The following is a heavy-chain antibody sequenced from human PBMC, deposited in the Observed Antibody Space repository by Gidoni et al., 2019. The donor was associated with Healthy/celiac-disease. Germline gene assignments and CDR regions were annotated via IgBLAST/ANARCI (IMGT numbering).Heavy chain of an antibody. Sequence: EVQLVESGGGLVQPGGSLRLSGAASGFTFSSYWMHWVRQAPGKGLVWVSRINSDGSSTSYADSVKGRFTISRDNAKNTLYLQMNSLRAEDTAVYYCAREGFLEWLYYWYFDRWGRGTLVTVSS. J-gene: IGHJ2*01. D-gene: IGHD3-3*01. CDR2: INSDGSST. CDR1: GFTFSSYW. CDR3: AREGFLEWLYYWYFDR. V-gene: IGHV3-74*01.